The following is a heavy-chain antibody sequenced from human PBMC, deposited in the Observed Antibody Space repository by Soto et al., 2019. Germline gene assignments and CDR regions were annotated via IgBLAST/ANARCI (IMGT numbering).Heavy chain of an antibody. CDR3: ARASNASNWDY. V-gene: IGHV1-18*01. Sequence: ASVKVSCKTSGFTFTHYGIRWVRQAPGQGLEWMGRISAYNGATNYAQKFRDRLTMTTDASTSTAYMELRSLRSDDTAVYFCARASNASNWDYWGQGTLVTVSS. D-gene: IGHD6-13*01. J-gene: IGHJ4*02. CDR1: GFTFTHYG. CDR2: ISAYNGAT.